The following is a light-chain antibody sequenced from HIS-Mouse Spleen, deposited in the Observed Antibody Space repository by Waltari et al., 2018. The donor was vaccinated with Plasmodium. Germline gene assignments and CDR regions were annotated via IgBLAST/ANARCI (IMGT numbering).Light chain of an antibody. J-gene: IGKJ1*01. V-gene: IGKV1-39*01. CDR1: QSVSNY. CDR3: QQSYSTWT. CDR2: AAS. Sequence: DIQMTQSPSSLSASVGDRVTITCRASQSVSNYLNWYQQKPGKAPKFLLYAASTLQSGVPSRFSGSGSGTDFTLTISSLQPEDFATYYCQQSYSTWTFGQGTKVEIK.